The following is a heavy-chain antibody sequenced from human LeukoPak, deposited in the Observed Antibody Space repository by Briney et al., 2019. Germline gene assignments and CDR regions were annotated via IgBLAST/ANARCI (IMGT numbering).Heavy chain of an antibody. CDR2: IIGSGSEM. CDR1: GFTSNSYS. V-gene: IGHV3-21*06. CDR3: AKVQSDIVGAMFFAFDV. D-gene: IGHD1-26*01. J-gene: IGHJ3*01. Sequence: PGGSLRLSCGVSGFTSNSYSMNWVRQAPGKGLEWVASIIGSGSEMFYADPLKGRFTISRDNSENSLYLQMNSLRVEDTAVYYCAKVQSDIVGAMFFAFDVWGQGTMVSVSS.